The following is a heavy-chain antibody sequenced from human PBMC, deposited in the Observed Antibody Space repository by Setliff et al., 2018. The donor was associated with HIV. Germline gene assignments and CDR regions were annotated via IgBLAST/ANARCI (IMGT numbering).Heavy chain of an antibody. CDR3: ATLREDCSGGSCP. CDR2: INSDGSGT. D-gene: IGHD2-15*01. CDR1: GFTFSSYW. Sequence: PGESLKISCAASGFTFSSYWMHWVRQAPGTGLVWVSRINSDGSGTSYAGSVKGRFSISRDNAKNTLYLQMNSLRVEDTAMYYCATLREDCSGGSCPWGQGTLVTVSS. V-gene: IGHV3-74*01. J-gene: IGHJ5*02.